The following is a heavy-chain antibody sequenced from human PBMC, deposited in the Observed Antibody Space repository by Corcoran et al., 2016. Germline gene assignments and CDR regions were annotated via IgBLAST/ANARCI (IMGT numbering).Heavy chain of an antibody. CDR3: ARGSSGYGYVSDY. CDR1: GYSISSGYY. D-gene: IGHD3-10*02. J-gene: IGHJ4*02. CDR2: IYHSGST. V-gene: IGHV4-38-2*02. Sequence: QVQLQESGPGLVKPSETLSLTCTVSGYSISSGYYWGWIRQPPGKGLEWIGSIYHSGSTYFNPSLQSRVPISVDTSKNQFSRKLRSVTAADTAVYYCARGSSGYGYVSDYWGQGSLVTVSS.